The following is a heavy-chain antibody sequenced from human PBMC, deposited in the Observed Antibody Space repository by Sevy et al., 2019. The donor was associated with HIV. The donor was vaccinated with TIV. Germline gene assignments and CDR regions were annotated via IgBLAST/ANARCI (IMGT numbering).Heavy chain of an antibody. CDR1: GGTFSSYA. V-gene: IGHV1-69*13. D-gene: IGHD6-6*01. J-gene: IGHJ4*02. CDR2: IIPIFGTA. Sequence: ASVKVSCKASGGTFSSYAISWVRQAPGQGLEWMGGIIPIFGTANYAQKFQGRVTITADESTSTAYMELSSLRSEDTAVYYCARSRGIAARGFFDYWGQGTLVTVSS. CDR3: ARSRGIAARGFFDY.